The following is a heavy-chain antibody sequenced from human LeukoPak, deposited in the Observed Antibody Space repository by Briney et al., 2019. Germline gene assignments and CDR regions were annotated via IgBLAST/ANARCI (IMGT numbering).Heavy chain of an antibody. V-gene: IGHV1-24*01. D-gene: IGHD6-13*01. Sequence: ASVKVSCKVSGYTLTELPMHWVRQAPGKGLEWMGGFDPEDGETIYAQKFQSRVTMTEDISTDTASMELSSLRSEDTAVYYCATDIRGIADAFDIWGQGTMVTVSS. CDR2: FDPEDGET. J-gene: IGHJ3*02. CDR3: ATDIRGIADAFDI. CDR1: GYTLTELP.